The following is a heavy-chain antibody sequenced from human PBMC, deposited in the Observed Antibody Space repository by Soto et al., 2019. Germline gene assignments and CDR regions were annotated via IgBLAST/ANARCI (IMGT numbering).Heavy chain of an antibody. D-gene: IGHD2-15*01. CDR2: ISYDGSNK. V-gene: IGHV3-30*18. J-gene: IGHJ5*02. Sequence: QVQLVESGGGVVQPGRSLRLSCAASGFTFSSYGMHWVRQAPGKGLEWVAVISYDGSNKYYADSVKGRFTISRDNSKNTLYLQMNSLRAEGTAVYYCAKDLPACSGGSCYSGGRHNWFDPWGQGTLVTVSS. CDR3: AKDLPACSGGSCYSGGRHNWFDP. CDR1: GFTFSSYG.